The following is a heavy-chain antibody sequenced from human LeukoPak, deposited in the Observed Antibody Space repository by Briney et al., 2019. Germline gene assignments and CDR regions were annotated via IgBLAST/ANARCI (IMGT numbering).Heavy chain of an antibody. CDR3: ARLITMIRVPVHRGDAFDI. Sequence: SETLSLTCTVSGRSISSGGYYWSWIRQPRGKGLEWIGNIYYSGNTYYNPSLKSRVTISVDTSKSQFSLKLTSVTAADTAVYYCARLITMIRVPVHRGDAFDIRGQGTMVTVSS. CDR1: GRSISSGGYY. V-gene: IGHV4-39*01. CDR2: IYYSGNT. D-gene: IGHD3-22*01. J-gene: IGHJ3*02.